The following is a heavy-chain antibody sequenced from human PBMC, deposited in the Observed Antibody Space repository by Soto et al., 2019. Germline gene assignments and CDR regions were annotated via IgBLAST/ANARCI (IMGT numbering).Heavy chain of an antibody. D-gene: IGHD3-10*01. CDR3: AIWFGELLHAGPYYYDGIDV. V-gene: IGHV1-69*01. CDR2: IIPIFGTA. J-gene: IGHJ6*02. Sequence: QVQLVQSGAEVKKPGSSVKVSCKASGGTFSSYAISWVRQAPVQGLEWIGGIIPIFGTANYAQQFQGRVKITADEYKITVFMELSSLRSEDTVVYYGAIWFGELLHAGPYYYDGIDVLGQGTTVTVSS. CDR1: GGTFSSYA.